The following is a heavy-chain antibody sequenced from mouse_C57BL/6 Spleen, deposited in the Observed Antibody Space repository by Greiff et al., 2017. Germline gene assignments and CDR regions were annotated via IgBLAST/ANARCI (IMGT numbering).Heavy chain of an antibody. V-gene: IGHV1-61*01. Sequence: VQLQQSGAELVRPGSSVKLSCKASGYTFTSYWMDWVKQRPGQGLEWIGNIYPSDSETHYNQKFKDKATLTVDKSSSTAYMQLSSLTSEDSAVYYCARGGYYGNYFDYWGQGTTLTVSS. CDR1: GYTFTSYW. CDR3: ARGGYYGNYFDY. CDR2: IYPSDSET. J-gene: IGHJ2*01. D-gene: IGHD2-1*01.